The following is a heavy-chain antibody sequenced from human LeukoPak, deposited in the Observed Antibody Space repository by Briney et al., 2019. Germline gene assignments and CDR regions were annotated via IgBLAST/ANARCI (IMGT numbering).Heavy chain of an antibody. CDR3: ARGRTKYLYDSSDIGFDY. J-gene: IGHJ4*02. CDR2: INHSGST. CDR1: GGSFSGYY. Sequence: TSETLSLTCAVYGGSFSGYYWSWIRQPPGKGLEWIGEINHSGSTNYNPSLKSRVTISVDTSKDQCSLKLSSVTAADTAVYYCARGRTKYLYDSSDIGFDYWGQGTLVTVSS. D-gene: IGHD3-22*01. V-gene: IGHV4-34*01.